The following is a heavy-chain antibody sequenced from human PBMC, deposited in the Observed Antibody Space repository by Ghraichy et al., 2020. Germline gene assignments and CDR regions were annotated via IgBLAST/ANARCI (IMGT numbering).Heavy chain of an antibody. D-gene: IGHD3-22*01. CDR3: ARVAGYYDSSGETMFDY. Sequence: ASVKVSCKASGYTFTSYGISWVRQAPGQWLEWMGWISAYNGNTNYAQKLQGRVTMTTDTSTSTAYMELRSLRSDDTAVYYCARVAGYYDSSGETMFDYWGQGTLVTVSS. CDR1: GYTFTSYG. CDR2: ISAYNGNT. V-gene: IGHV1-18*01. J-gene: IGHJ4*02.